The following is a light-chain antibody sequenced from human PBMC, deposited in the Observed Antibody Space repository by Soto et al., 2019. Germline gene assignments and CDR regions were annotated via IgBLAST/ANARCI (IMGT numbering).Light chain of an antibody. Sequence: SYELTQPPSVSVAPEKTARITCGGNHLGSKSVHWYQQKPGQAPVLVIYYDHDRPSGIPERFSGSNSGDTATLSISRVEAGDEADYYCQVWDSSSDHVVFGGGTKVTVL. CDR3: QVWDSSSDHVV. V-gene: IGLV3-21*04. J-gene: IGLJ3*02. CDR1: HLGSKS. CDR2: YDH.